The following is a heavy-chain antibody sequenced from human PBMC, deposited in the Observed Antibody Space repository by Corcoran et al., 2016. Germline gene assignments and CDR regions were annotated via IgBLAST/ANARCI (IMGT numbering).Heavy chain of an antibody. D-gene: IGHD2-2*01. V-gene: IGHV5-10-1*03. CDR1: GYSSTNYW. CDR2: IDPSDSYT. Sequence: EVQLVQSGAEVKKPGESLRISCKVSGYSSTNYWISWVRQMPGKGLDWMGNIDPSDSYTHYGPSFQGHVTISFDKSISTAYLQWSSLKASDTAMYYCARQSRGDIVVLRPAGQGYYYVMDVWGQGTTVTVSS. J-gene: IGHJ6*02. CDR3: ARQSRGDIVVLRPAGQGYYYVMDV.